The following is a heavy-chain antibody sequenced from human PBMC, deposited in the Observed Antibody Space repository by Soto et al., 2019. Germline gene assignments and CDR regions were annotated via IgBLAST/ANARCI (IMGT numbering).Heavy chain of an antibody. CDR1: GFAFSSYS. V-gene: IGHV3-48*02. J-gene: IGHJ6*02. D-gene: IGHD5-18*01. Sequence: PGGSLRLSCAASGFAFSSYSMNWVRQAPGKGLEWVSYISSSSSTIYYADSVKGRFTISRDNAKNSLYLQMNSLRDEDTAVYYCARGRKGYSYGPDYYYYYGMDVWGQGTTVTVSS. CDR2: ISSSSSTI. CDR3: ARGRKGYSYGPDYYYYYGMDV.